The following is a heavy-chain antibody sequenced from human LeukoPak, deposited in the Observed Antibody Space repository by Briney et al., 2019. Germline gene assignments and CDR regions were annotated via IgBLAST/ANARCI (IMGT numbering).Heavy chain of an antibody. CDR3: RRGGGGCSSTSCYRGYFDY. CDR1: GFTFSSYS. CDR2: ISSSSSYI. J-gene: IGHJ4*02. D-gene: IGHD2-2*01. V-gene: IGHV3-21*01. Sequence: GGSLRLSCAASGFTFSSYSMNWVRQAPGKGLEWVSSISSSSSYIYYADSVKGRFTISRDNAKNSLYLQMNSLRAEDTAVYYWRRGGGGCSSTSCYRGYFDYWGRGTLVTVSS.